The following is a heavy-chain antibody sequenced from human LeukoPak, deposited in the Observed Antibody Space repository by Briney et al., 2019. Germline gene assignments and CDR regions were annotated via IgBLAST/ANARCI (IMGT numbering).Heavy chain of an antibody. Sequence: SETLSLTCGVYGGSVSGYYWNWIRQPPGKGLEWIGEINHSGSTSYNPSLKSRVTISLDTSKNQFSLKLRSVTAADTAVYYCARHHAAAGYYYYGMDVWGQGTTVTVSS. CDR1: GGSVSGYY. CDR3: ARHHAAAGYYYYGMDV. V-gene: IGHV4-34*01. J-gene: IGHJ6*02. D-gene: IGHD6-13*01. CDR2: INHSGST.